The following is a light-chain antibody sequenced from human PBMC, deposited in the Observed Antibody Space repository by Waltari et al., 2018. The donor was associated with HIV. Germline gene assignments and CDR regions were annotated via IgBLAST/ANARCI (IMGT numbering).Light chain of an antibody. CDR1: QGISSY. Sequence: DIQLTQSPSFLSASVGDRVTIACRASQGISSYLAWYQQKPGKAPKLLIYAASTLQSGVPSRFSGSGSVTEFTLTISSLQPEDFATYYCQQLNSYPPDTFGQGTRLEIK. CDR2: AAS. V-gene: IGKV1-9*01. J-gene: IGKJ5*01. CDR3: QQLNSYPPDT.